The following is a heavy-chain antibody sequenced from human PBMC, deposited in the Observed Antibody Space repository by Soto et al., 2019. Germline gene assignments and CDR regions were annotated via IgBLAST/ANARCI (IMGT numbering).Heavy chain of an antibody. D-gene: IGHD2-2*02. Sequence: QVQLVQSGAEVKKPGSSVKVSCKASGGTFGSYTISGVRQAPGQGLEWMGRIIPILGIANYAQKIQGRDTITADKSTSTAYMELSSLRSEDTAVYYCAMEYCSSTSCYRDYWGQGTLVTVSS. V-gene: IGHV1-69*02. J-gene: IGHJ4*02. CDR2: IIPILGIA. CDR1: GGTFGSYT. CDR3: AMEYCSSTSCYRDY.